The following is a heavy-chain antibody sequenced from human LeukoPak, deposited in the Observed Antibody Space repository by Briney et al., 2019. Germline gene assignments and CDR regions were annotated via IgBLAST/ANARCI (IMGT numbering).Heavy chain of an antibody. CDR2: ITSSGDAT. V-gene: IGHV3-23*01. Sequence: PGGSLRLSCAASGFTFNIYAMSWVRQAPGKGLEWVSSITSSGDATFHADSVKDRFTISRDNSKSTLYLQMCRLRVEDTAVYYCAKDRPNYHESNGHYYRLNGDSWGQGTLVTVSS. CDR3: AKDRPNYHESNGHYYRLNGDS. D-gene: IGHD3-22*01. J-gene: IGHJ5*01. CDR1: GFTFNIYA.